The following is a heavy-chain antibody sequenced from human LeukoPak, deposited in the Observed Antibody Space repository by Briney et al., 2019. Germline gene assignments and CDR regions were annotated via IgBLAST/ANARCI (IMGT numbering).Heavy chain of an antibody. CDR3: ARDRDWHFDY. J-gene: IGHJ4*02. Sequence: ASVKVSCKASGYTFSSHSMHWVRQAPGQGLEWMGIINPSVDVTTYAQNFQGRVIMTRYMSKSTVYMELSSLRSEDTAVYYCARDRDWHFDYWGQGTLVTVSS. V-gene: IGHV1-46*01. CDR1: GYTFSSHS. D-gene: IGHD2-21*02. CDR2: INPSVDVT.